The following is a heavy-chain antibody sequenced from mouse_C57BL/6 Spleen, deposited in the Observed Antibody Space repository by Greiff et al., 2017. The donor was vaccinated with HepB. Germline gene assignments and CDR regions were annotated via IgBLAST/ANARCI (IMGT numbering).Heavy chain of an antibody. Sequence: EVKLVESGGGLVQPGGSLKLSCAASGFTFSDYGMAWVRQAPRKGPEWVAFISNLAYSIYYADTLTGRFTISRENAKNALYLEMSSLRSEDTAMYYCARHGGDYAYFDYWGQGTTLTVSS. J-gene: IGHJ2*01. CDR2: ISNLAYSI. CDR1: GFTFSDYG. D-gene: IGHD2-4*01. V-gene: IGHV5-15*01. CDR3: ARHGGDYAYFDY.